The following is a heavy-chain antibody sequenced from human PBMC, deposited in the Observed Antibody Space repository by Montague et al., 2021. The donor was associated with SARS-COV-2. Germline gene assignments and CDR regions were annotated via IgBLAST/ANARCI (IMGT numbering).Heavy chain of an antibody. CDR3: ARGPRITMIVVVITDIWFDP. J-gene: IGHJ5*02. Sequence: SETLSLTCAVYGGSVSDYYWSWIRQPPGKGLEWIGEINHSGSTSYNLSLKSRVTTSVDTSKNQFSLKLTSVTAADTAVYYCARGPRITMIVVVITDIWFDPWGQGTLVTVSS. V-gene: IGHV4-34*01. CDR2: INHSGST. CDR1: GGSVSDYY. D-gene: IGHD3-22*01.